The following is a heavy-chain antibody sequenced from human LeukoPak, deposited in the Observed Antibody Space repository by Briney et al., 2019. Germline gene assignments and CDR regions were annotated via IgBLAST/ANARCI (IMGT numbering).Heavy chain of an antibody. Sequence: ASVKVSCKASGYTFTSYGISWVRQAPGQGLEWMGWISAYNGNTNYAQKLQGRVTITTDTSTSTAYMELRSLRSDDTAVYYCARARDYYDSSGTPRYFDYWGQGTLVTVSS. D-gene: IGHD3-22*01. CDR1: GYTFTSYG. CDR2: ISAYNGNT. CDR3: ARARDYYDSSGTPRYFDY. V-gene: IGHV1-18*01. J-gene: IGHJ4*02.